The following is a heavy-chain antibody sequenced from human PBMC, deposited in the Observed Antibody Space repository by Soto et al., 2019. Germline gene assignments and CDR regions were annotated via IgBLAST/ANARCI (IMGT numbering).Heavy chain of an antibody. D-gene: IGHD4-17*01. CDR3: ARDDTTGLFDF. CDR1: PGSMRPYY. J-gene: IGHJ4*02. CDR2: ISHTGRT. Sequence: PPEPLSLTCSVSPGSMRPYYWTWIRQSPGKGLEWIGQISHTGRTKYNPSLESRVTISVDTSRKQFSLKLSSVTAAATALYYCARDDTTGLFDFWGQGTLVTV. V-gene: IGHV4-59*01.